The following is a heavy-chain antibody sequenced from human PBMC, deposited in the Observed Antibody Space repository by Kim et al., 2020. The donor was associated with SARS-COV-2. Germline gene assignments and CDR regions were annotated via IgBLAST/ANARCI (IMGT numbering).Heavy chain of an antibody. D-gene: IGHD3-10*01. V-gene: IGHV3-23*01. CDR3: AKDYSRLRITMVRGVIVNWFDP. J-gene: IGHJ5*02. Sequence: GGSLRLSCAASGFTFSSYAMSWVRQAPGKGLEWVSAISGSGGSTYYADSVKGRFTISRDNSKNTLYLQMNSLRAEDTAVYYCAKDYSRLRITMVRGVIVNWFDPWGQGTLVAVSS. CDR1: GFTFSSYA. CDR2: ISGSGGST.